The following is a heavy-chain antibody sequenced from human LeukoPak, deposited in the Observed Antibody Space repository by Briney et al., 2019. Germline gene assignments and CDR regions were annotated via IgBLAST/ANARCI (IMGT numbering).Heavy chain of an antibody. J-gene: IGHJ6*03. D-gene: IGHD3-3*01. CDR2: IDSDGSST. CDR3: ARDGKEVLRFLEWSNYYYYMDV. Sequence: GGSLRLSCAASGFTFSSYWMHWVRQAPGKGLVWVSRIDSDGSSTSYADSVKGRFTISRDNAKNTLYLQMNSLRAEDTAVYYCARDGKEVLRFLEWSNYYYYMDVWGKGTTVTVSS. V-gene: IGHV3-74*01. CDR1: GFTFSSYW.